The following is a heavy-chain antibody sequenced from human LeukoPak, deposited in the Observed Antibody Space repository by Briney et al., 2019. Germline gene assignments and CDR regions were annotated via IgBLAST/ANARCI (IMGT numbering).Heavy chain of an antibody. CDR3: ARGYIDWSGRNWFDP. V-gene: IGHV1-2*02. CDR1: GYTFTGYY. J-gene: IGHJ5*02. CDR2: INPNSGGT. D-gene: IGHD3-9*01. Sequence: ASVKVSCKASGYTFTGYYMHWVRQAPGQGLEWMGWINPNSGGTNYAQKFQGRVTMTRDTSISTAYMELSRLRSDDTAVYYCARGYIDWSGRNWFDPWGQGTLVTVSS.